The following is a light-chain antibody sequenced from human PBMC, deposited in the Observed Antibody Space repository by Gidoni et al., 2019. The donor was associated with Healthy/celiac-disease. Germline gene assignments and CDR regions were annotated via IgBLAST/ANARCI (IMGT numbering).Light chain of an antibody. CDR1: SSDVGSYNL. Sequence: QSALTQPASVSGSPGQSNTISCTGTSSDVGSYNLFPWYQQHPGKAPKLMIYEGSKRPSGVSNRFSGSKSGNTASLTISGLQAEDEADYYCCSYAGSSTYVVFGGGTKLTVL. CDR3: CSYAGSSTYVV. V-gene: IGLV2-23*01. CDR2: EGS. J-gene: IGLJ2*01.